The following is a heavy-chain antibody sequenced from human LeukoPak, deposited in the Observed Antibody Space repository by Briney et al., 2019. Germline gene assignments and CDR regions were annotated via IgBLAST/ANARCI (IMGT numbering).Heavy chain of an antibody. CDR2: IIPIFGTA. CDR3: ARAPLDYGDSRAAFDI. D-gene: IGHD4-17*01. CDR1: GGTFSSYA. V-gene: IGHV1-69*06. Sequence: ASVKVSCKASGGTFSSYAISWVRQAPGQGLEWMGGIIPIFGTANYAQKFQGRVTITADKSTSTAYMELSSLRSKDTAVYYCARAPLDYGDSRAAFDIWGQGTMVTVSS. J-gene: IGHJ3*02.